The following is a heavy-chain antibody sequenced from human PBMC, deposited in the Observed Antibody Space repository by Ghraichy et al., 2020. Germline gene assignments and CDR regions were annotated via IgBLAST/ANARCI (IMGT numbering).Heavy chain of an antibody. J-gene: IGHJ4*02. V-gene: IGHV4-39*01. D-gene: IGHD5-18*01. CDR2: IYYSGST. CDR3: ARLSSGYSYGPFDY. CDR1: GDFISTSDYY. Sequence: SQTLSLTCTVSGDFISTSDYYWGWIRQPPGKGLEWIGSIYYSGSTYYNPSLKSRVTISIDTSKNQFSLKQTSVTAADTAVYYCARLSSGYSYGPFDYWGQGTLVTVSS.